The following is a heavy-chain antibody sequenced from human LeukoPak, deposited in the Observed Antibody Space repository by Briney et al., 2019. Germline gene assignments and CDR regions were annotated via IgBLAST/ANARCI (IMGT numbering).Heavy chain of an antibody. CDR1: GGSISSSSYY. CDR3: ARDETYYYILTGYSRGSLFDP. J-gene: IGHJ5*02. V-gene: IGHV4-39*02. D-gene: IGHD3-9*01. Sequence: SETLSLTCTVSGGSISSSSYYWGWIRQPPGKGLEWITSIYYSGSTYYSPSLKSRVTIFVDTSKNQFSLKLTSVTAADTAVYYCARDETYYYILTGYSRGSLFDPWGQGTLVTVSS. CDR2: IYYSGST.